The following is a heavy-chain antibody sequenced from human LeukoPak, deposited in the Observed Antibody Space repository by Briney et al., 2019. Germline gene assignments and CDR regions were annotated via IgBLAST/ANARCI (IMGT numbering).Heavy chain of an antibody. J-gene: IGHJ4*02. D-gene: IGHD1-1*01. V-gene: IGHV3-48*03. CDR2: ISSSGSPI. Sequence: GGSLRLSCAACGFTFSSYEMNGVRQAPGKGREGGSYISSSGSPIYYAHSVKGRFTISRDNAKHSLYLQMHSLRAEDTAVYYCARDRYPPNFDYWGQGTLVTVSS. CDR3: ARDRYPPNFDY. CDR1: GFTFSSYE.